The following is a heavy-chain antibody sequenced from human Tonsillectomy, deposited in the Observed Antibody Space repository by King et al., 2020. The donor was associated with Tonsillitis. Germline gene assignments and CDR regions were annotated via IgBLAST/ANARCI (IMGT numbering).Heavy chain of an antibody. D-gene: IGHD2-15*01. CDR2: IYYSGTS. J-gene: IGHJ3*02. CDR1: GGSISSYY. CDR3: AREIGYCGGGSCYFGAFDI. Sequence: QLQESGPGLVKPSETLSLTCTVSGGSISSYYWSWIRQPPGKGLEWIGYIYYSGTSSYNPSLKSRVTILVDTSKNQFSLKLSSVTAADTAVYYCAREIGYCGGGSCYFGAFDIWGQGTMVTVSS. V-gene: IGHV4-59*01.